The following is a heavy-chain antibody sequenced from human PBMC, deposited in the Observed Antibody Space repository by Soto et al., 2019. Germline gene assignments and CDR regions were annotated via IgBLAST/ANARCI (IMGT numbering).Heavy chain of an antibody. CDR3: ARDGELSYCGGDCSYYYGMDV. Sequence: SVKVSCKASGGTFSSYAISWVRQAPGQGLEWMGRIIPILGIANYAQKFQGRVTITADKSTSTAYMELSSLRSEDTAVYYCARDGELSYCGGDCSYYYGMDVWG. D-gene: IGHD2-21*02. CDR2: IIPILGIA. J-gene: IGHJ6*02. V-gene: IGHV1-69*04. CDR1: GGTFSSYA.